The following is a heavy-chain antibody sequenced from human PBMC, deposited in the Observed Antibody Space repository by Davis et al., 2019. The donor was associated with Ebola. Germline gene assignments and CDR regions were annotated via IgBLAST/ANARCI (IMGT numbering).Heavy chain of an antibody. J-gene: IGHJ6*02. CDR2: INPNSGDT. Sequence: ASVKVSCKASGYSFTDYYIHWMRQAPGQGLEWMGWINPNSGDTKYAQRFQGRVFVTRDTSINTAYMELRRLRSDDTAVYYCATNTGAYYYAMDVWGQGTTVTVSS. V-gene: IGHV1-2*02. D-gene: IGHD4/OR15-4a*01. CDR1: GYSFTDYY. CDR3: ATNTGAYYYAMDV.